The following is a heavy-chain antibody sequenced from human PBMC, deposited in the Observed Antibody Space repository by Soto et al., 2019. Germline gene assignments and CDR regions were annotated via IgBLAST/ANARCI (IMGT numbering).Heavy chain of an antibody. CDR1: GFTFNKFD. D-gene: IGHD2-15*01. Sequence: GGSLRLSCAASGFTFNKFDMHWVRQATGKGLEWVSAIDSAGDTYYPDSVKGRFTISRENARNSSFLQMNSLRVGDTAVYYCARGPPRYCSGGSCYSEDLDVWGQGTTVTVSS. V-gene: IGHV3-13*01. CDR3: ARGPPRYCSGGSCYSEDLDV. CDR2: IDSAGDT. J-gene: IGHJ6*02.